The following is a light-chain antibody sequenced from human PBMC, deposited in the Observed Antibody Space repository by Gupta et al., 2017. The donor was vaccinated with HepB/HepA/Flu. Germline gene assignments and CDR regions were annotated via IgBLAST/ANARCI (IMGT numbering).Light chain of an antibody. CDR3: QQYNHYSSFT. J-gene: IGKJ3*01. CDR1: QSISSW. Sequence: IQMTQSPSTVSASVGDRVTITCRASQSISSWLAWYQQKPGKAPNLLIYKASSLESGVPSRFSGSGSETEFTLTISSLQSDDFATYYCQQYNHYSSFTFGPGTTVDIK. V-gene: IGKV1-5*03. CDR2: KAS.